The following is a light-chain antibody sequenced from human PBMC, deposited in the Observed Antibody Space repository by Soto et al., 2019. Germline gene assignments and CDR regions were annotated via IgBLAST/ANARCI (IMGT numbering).Light chain of an antibody. CDR2: GAS. V-gene: IGKV3-20*01. CDR3: QQYGSSPPLT. Sequence: EIVLTQSPGTLSLSPGGRATLSCRASRSVSSSFLAWYQQKPGQAPRLLIYGASNRATGIPDRFSGSWSGRDFTVTISRLELEGFAVYYCQQYGSSPPLTFGGGTKVEIK. J-gene: IGKJ4*01. CDR1: RSVSSSF.